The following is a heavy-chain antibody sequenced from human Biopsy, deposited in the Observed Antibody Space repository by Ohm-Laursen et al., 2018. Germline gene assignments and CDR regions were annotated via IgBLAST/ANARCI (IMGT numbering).Heavy chain of an antibody. CDR2: IWYDGSNK. Sequence: SLRLSCTASGFTFSTHAMHWVRQAPGRGLEWVAFIWYDGSNKYYADSVKGRFTISRDNAKNSLYLQMNSLRAEDTAVYYCARAYPPPGRRLVVVAGDFDCWGQGTRVTVSS. V-gene: IGHV3-33*01. J-gene: IGHJ4*02. CDR1: GFTFSTHA. CDR3: ARAYPPPGRRLVVVAGDFDC. D-gene: IGHD2-15*01.